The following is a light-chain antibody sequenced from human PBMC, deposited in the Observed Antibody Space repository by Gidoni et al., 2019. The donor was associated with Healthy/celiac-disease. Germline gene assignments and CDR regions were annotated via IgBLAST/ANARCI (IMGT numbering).Light chain of an antibody. Sequence: QSALTQPASVSGSPGQSITISCTGTSSDIGDYNYVSWYQQHPGKAPKLMIYEVSNRPSGVSNRFSGSKSGNTASLTISGLQAEDEADYYCSSYTDSSTRVVFGGGTKLTVL. J-gene: IGLJ2*01. CDR2: EVS. CDR1: SSDIGDYNY. CDR3: SSYTDSSTRVV. V-gene: IGLV2-14*01.